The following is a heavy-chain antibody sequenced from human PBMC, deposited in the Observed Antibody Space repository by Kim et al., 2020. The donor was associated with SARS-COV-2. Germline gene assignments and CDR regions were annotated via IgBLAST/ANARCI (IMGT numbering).Heavy chain of an antibody. J-gene: IGHJ5*01. D-gene: IGHD2-15*01. V-gene: IGHV5-51*01. CDR1: GYNFSPYW. CDR3: ARRGLMVVNNWFDS. CDR2: IYPDDSHT. Sequence: GESLKISCKTSGYNFSPYWIAWMRQMPGKGLEYMGIIYPDDSHTRYGPSFQGQVTISADKSLTTAYLQWTSLNASDTAIYYCARRGLMVVNNWFDSWGQGTLVVVSS.